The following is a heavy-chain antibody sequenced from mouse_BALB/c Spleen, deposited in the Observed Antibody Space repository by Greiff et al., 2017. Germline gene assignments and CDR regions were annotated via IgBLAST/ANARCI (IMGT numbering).Heavy chain of an antibody. CDR1: GYTFTSYW. CDR2: INPSTGYT. J-gene: IGHJ4*01. D-gene: IGHD1-1*01. CDR3: ARRYYGSSLYAMDY. V-gene: IGHV1-7*01. Sequence: ESGAELAKPGASVKMSCKASGYTFTSYWMHWVKQRPGQGLEWIGYINPSTGYTEYNQKFKDKATLTADKSSSTAYMQLSSLTSEDSAVYYCARRYYGSSLYAMDYWGQGTSVTVSS.